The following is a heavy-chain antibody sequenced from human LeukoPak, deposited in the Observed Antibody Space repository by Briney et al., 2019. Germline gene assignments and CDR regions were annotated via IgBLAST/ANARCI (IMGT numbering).Heavy chain of an antibody. Sequence: GESLMISCKGSGYSFTSYWISWVRQMPGKGLEWMGRIDPSDSYTNYSPSFQGHVTISVDKSISTAYLQWSSLKASDTAMYYCAKLDSSGRWFDAWGQGTLVTVSS. CDR1: GYSFTSYW. D-gene: IGHD6-19*01. CDR2: IDPSDSYT. CDR3: AKLDSSGRWFDA. J-gene: IGHJ5*02. V-gene: IGHV5-10-1*01.